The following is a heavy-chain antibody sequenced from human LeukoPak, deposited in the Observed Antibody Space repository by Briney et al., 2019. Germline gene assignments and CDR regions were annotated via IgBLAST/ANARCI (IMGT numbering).Heavy chain of an antibody. D-gene: IGHD3-22*01. CDR1: GYTFTGYY. V-gene: IGHV1-2*02. CDR2: INPESGST. CDR3: ASLTTAEAFDI. J-gene: IGHJ3*02. Sequence: ASVKVSCKASGYTFTGYYIHWVRQAPGQGLEWVAWINPESGSTNYAQKFQGRVTLTRDTSISTANMELSRLRSDDTAVYYCASLTTAEAFDIWGQGTMVTVSS.